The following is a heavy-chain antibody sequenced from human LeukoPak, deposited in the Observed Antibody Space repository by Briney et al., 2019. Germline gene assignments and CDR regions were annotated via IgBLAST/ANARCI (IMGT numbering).Heavy chain of an antibody. Sequence: AGGSLRLSCAASGFTFGSYGMHWVSHAPGKGLEWVALIWYDGSSKHYADSVRGRFTISRDNSKNTLYLQMNSLRAEDTAVYYCARDFELSHWGQGTLVTVSS. CDR2: IWYDGSSK. D-gene: IGHD3-16*02. V-gene: IGHV3-33*01. CDR1: GFTFGSYG. J-gene: IGHJ4*02. CDR3: ARDFELSH.